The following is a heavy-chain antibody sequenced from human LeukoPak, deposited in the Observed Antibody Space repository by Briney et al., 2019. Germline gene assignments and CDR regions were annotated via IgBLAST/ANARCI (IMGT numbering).Heavy chain of an antibody. Sequence: GGSLRLSCAASGFTFSDYYMSWIRQAPGKGLEWVSYISSSGSTIYYADSVKGRFTVSRDNAKNSLYLQMNSLRAEDTAVYYCAREIGDIVVVPAATDYYYYYYMDVWGKGTTVTVSS. CDR2: ISSSGSTI. J-gene: IGHJ6*03. V-gene: IGHV3-11*04. CDR1: GFTFSDYY. D-gene: IGHD2-2*01. CDR3: AREIGDIVVVPAATDYYYYYYMDV.